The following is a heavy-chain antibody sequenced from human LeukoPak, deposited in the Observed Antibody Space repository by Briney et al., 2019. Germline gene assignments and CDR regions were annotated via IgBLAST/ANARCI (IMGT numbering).Heavy chain of an antibody. D-gene: IGHD5-12*01. J-gene: IGHJ6*02. CDR3: ARDLDIVATIQYYYCYGMDV. CDR1: GYTFTSYY. Sequence: ASVKVSCKASGYTFTSYYMHWVRQAPGQGLEWMGIINPSGGSTSYAQKFQGRVTMTSDTSTSTVYMELSSLRSEDTAVYYCARDLDIVATIQYYYCYGMDVWDQGTAVTVSS. V-gene: IGHV1-46*01. CDR2: INPSGGST.